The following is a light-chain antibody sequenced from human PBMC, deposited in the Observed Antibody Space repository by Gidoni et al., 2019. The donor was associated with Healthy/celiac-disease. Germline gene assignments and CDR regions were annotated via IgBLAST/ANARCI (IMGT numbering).Light chain of an antibody. J-gene: IGKJ3*01. CDR1: QRISSY. CDR3: QQSYSTGFT. V-gene: IGKV1-39*01. CDR2: AAS. Sequence: DIQITQSPSSLSASVGDRVTITCRASQRISSYLNWYQQKPGKAPKLLIYAASSLQSGVPSRFSGSGSGTDFTLTISSLQPEDFATYYCQQSYSTGFTFGPGTKVDIK.